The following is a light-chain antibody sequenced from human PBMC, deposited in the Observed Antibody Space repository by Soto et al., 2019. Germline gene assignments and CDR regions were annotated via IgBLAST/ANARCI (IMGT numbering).Light chain of an antibody. CDR1: TSNIGSNY. V-gene: IGLV1-47*01. Sequence: QSVLTQSPSASGTPGQRVTISCSGSTSNIGSNYVYWYQQLPGTAPKLLIYMNNQRPSGVPDRFSGSKSGTSASLAISGLRSEDEADYYCVAWDDSLSGRVFGGGTKLTVL. CDR3: VAWDDSLSGRV. CDR2: MNN. J-gene: IGLJ2*01.